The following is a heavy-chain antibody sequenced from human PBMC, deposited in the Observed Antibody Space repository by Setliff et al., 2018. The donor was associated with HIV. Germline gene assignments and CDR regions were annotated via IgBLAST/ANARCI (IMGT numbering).Heavy chain of an antibody. V-gene: IGHV4-59*01. D-gene: IGHD5-18*01. CDR3: GRDSGGYNYGYAVGSFDY. CDR1: GGSISSYY. Sequence: SETLSLTCTVSGGSISSYYWTWIRQPPGKGLEWIGNVYYTGSTNYNPSLKSRITISIDTSKSQFSLKLTSVAAADTAVYYCGRDSGGYNYGYAVGSFDYWGQGALVTVSS. CDR2: VYYTGST. J-gene: IGHJ4*02.